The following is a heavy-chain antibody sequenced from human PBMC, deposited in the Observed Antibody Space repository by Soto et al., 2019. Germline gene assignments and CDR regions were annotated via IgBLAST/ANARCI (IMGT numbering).Heavy chain of an antibody. D-gene: IGHD2-15*01. CDR3: ARFTGRGVVVVAAPHGYAFDI. CDR2: IYYSGST. V-gene: IGHV4-31*03. J-gene: IGHJ3*02. Sequence: SETLSLTCTVSGGSISSGGYYWSWIRQHPGKGLEWIGYIYYSGSTYYNPSLKSRVTISVDTSKNQFSLKLSSVTAADTAVYYCARFTGRGVVVVAAPHGYAFDIWGQGTMVTV. CDR1: GGSISSGGYY.